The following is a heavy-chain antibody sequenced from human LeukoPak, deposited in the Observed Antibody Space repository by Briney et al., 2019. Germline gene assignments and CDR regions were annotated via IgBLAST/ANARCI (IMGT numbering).Heavy chain of an antibody. V-gene: IGHV3-23*01. D-gene: IGHD3/OR15-3a*01. J-gene: IGHJ3*02. Sequence: PGGSLRLSCAASGFTFSRYAMSWVRQAPGKGLEWVSSISGSGGSTYYADSVKGRFTTSRDNAKNALHLQMNSLTAEDTAVYYCVLDLFSSFAFDIWGQGTMVTVSS. CDR2: ISGSGGST. CDR3: VLDLFSSFAFDI. CDR1: GFTFSRYA.